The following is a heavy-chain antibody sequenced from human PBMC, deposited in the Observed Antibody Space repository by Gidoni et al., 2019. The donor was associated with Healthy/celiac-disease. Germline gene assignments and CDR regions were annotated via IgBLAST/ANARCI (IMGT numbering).Heavy chain of an antibody. J-gene: IGHJ6*03. D-gene: IGHD5-18*01. V-gene: IGHV4-34*01. CDR2: INHSGST. CDR3: ARGKTGYSYGYPYYYYMDV. Sequence: QVQLQQWGAGLLKPSETLSLTCAVYGWSFSGYHWSWIRQPPGKGLEWIGEINHSGSTNYNPSLKSRVTISVDTSKNQFSLKLSSVTAADTAVYYCARGKTGYSYGYPYYYYMDVWGKGTTVTVSS. CDR1: GWSFSGYH.